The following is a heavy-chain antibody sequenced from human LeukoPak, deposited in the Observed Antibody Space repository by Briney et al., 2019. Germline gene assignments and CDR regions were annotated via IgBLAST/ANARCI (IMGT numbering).Heavy chain of an antibody. J-gene: IGHJ4*02. CDR3: ARGRLGSFDY. D-gene: IGHD7-27*01. CDR1: GGSFSGYY. CDR2: INHSGST. V-gene: IGHV4-34*01. Sequence: SETLSLTCAVYGGSFSGYYWSWIRQPPGKGLEWIGEINHSGSTNYNPSLKSRVTISVDTSKNRFSLKLSSVTAADTAVYYCARGRLGSFDYWGQGTLVTVSS.